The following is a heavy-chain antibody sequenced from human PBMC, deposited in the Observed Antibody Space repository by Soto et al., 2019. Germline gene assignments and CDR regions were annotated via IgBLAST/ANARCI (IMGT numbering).Heavy chain of an antibody. V-gene: IGHV1-18*01. J-gene: IGHJ6*02. CDR2: ISAYNGNT. Sequence: QVQLVQSGAEVKKPGASVKVSCKASGYTFTSYGISWVRQAPGQGLEWMGWISAYNGNTNHAQKLQGRVTMTTDPSTITAYMELRSLRSDDTAVYCCVRDGLDTATGYYYGMDVWGQGTTVTVSS. CDR1: GYTFTSYG. CDR3: VRDGLDTATGYYYGMDV. D-gene: IGHD5-18*01.